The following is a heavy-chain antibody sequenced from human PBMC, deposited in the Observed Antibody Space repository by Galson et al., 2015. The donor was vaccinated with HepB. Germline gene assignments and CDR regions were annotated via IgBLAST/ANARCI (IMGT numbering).Heavy chain of an antibody. J-gene: IGHJ3*02. Sequence: ETLSLTCTVSGGSISSSSYYWGWIRQPPGKGLEWIGSIYYSGSTYYNPSLKSRVTISVDTSKNQFSLKLSSVTAADTAVYYCASYPDYGDYPVDAFDIWGQGTMVTVSS. CDR3: ASYPDYGDYPVDAFDI. D-gene: IGHD4-17*01. CDR2: IYYSGST. V-gene: IGHV4-39*01. CDR1: GGSISSSSYY.